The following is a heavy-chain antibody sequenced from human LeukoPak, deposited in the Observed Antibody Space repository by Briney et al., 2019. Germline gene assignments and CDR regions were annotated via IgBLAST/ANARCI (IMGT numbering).Heavy chain of an antibody. CDR2: ISAYNGNT. CDR1: GYTFTSYG. D-gene: IGHD6-13*01. Sequence: GASVKVSCKASGYTFTSYGISWVRQAPGQGLEWMGWISAYNGNTNYAQKLQGRVTMTTDTSTSTAYMELRSLRSDDTAVYYCARTPRGGYQPRYSSSWYIVYWGQGTLVTVSS. J-gene: IGHJ4*02. V-gene: IGHV1-18*01. CDR3: ARTPRGGYQPRYSSSWYIVY.